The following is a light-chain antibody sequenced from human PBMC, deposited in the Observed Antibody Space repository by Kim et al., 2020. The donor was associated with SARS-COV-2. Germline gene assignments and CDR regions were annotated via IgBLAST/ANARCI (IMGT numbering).Light chain of an antibody. CDR2: QDI. J-gene: IGLJ2*01. V-gene: IGLV3-1*01. CDR3: QVWDSSLVV. Sequence: VSPGQTATMSCAGDGLGEKYVSWYQQKPGQSPVLVVYQDIKRPSGIPERFFGSNSGNTATLTISGTQVMDEADYYCQVWDSSLVVFGGGTQLTVL. CDR1: GLGEKY.